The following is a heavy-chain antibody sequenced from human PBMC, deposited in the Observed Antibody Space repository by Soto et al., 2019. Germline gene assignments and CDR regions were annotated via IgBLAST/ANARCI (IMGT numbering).Heavy chain of an antibody. J-gene: IGHJ6*03. Sequence: EVQLVESGGGLVQPGGSLRLSCAASGFTFSSYWMHWVRQAPGKGLVWVSRINSDGSSTSYADSVKGRFTISRDNAKNTLYLQMNSLRAEDTALYYCARDSCSSTSCYYYHYMDVWGKGTTVTVSS. V-gene: IGHV3-74*01. CDR2: INSDGSST. CDR3: ARDSCSSTSCYYYHYMDV. D-gene: IGHD2-2*01. CDR1: GFTFSSYW.